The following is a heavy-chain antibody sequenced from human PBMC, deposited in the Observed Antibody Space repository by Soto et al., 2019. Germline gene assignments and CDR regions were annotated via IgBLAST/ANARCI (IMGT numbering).Heavy chain of an antibody. Sequence: QITLKESGPTLVKPAQTLTLTCTFSGFSLSTSGVGVAWIRQPPGKALEWLALIYWDDDKRYRTSLETRLTITKDTSKNQVVLTMTNVDSVDTATYYCAYLPCSGGSCYWFSYSGMDVWGQGTTVIVSS. V-gene: IGHV2-5*02. CDR3: AYLPCSGGSCYWFSYSGMDV. CDR1: GFSLSTSGVG. J-gene: IGHJ6*02. CDR2: IYWDDDK. D-gene: IGHD2-15*01.